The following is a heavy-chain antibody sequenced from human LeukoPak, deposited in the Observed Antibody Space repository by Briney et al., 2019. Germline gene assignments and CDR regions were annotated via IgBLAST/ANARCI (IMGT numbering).Heavy chain of an antibody. V-gene: IGHV1-2*02. J-gene: IGHJ4*02. Sequence: ASVKVSCKASGYTFDAYYLHWVRQAPGQGLEWMGWINPNSGGTKSAQKFQGRVTMTRDTSITTAYMELSTLTFDDAGLYFCARARVYSYGSLYRYYFDYWGQGTLVTVSS. D-gene: IGHD5-18*01. CDR1: GYTFDAYY. CDR3: ARARVYSYGSLYRYYFDY. CDR2: INPNSGGT.